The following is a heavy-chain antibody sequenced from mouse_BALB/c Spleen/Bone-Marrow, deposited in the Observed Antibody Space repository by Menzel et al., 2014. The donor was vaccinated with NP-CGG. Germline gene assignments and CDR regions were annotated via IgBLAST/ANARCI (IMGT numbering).Heavy chain of an antibody. CDR2: ISYSGST. CDR1: GDSITSGY. V-gene: IGHV3-8*02. CDR3: ARDSSGGILAMDY. Sequence: EVQLQQSGPSLVKPSQTLSLTCSVTGDSITSGYWNWIRKFPGNKLEYMGYISYSGSTYYNPPLKSRISISRDISKNQYYLQLNSVTTEDTATYYCARDSSGGILAMDYWGQGTSVTVSS. D-gene: IGHD3-2*01. J-gene: IGHJ4*01.